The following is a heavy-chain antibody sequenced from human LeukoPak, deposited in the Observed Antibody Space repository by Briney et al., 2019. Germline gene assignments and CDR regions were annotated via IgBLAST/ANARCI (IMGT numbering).Heavy chain of an antibody. CDR1: GYTFTSYY. V-gene: IGHV1-46*01. CDR3: ARDSSYQLLSHWFDP. Sequence: ASVKVSCKASGYTFTSYYMHWVRQAPGQGLEWMGIINPSGGSTSYAQKFQGRVTMTRDTSTSTVYMELSSLRSEDTAVYYCARDSSYQLLSHWFDPWGQGTLVTVSS. D-gene: IGHD2-2*01. J-gene: IGHJ5*02. CDR2: INPSGGST.